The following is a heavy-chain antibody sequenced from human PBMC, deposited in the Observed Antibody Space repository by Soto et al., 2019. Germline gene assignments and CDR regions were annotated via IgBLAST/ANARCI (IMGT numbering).Heavy chain of an antibody. J-gene: IGHJ6*02. CDR3: ASAQYYYCSGSCGMDV. V-gene: IGHV3-13*01. Sequence: EVQLVESGGGLVQPGGSLRLSCAASGFPFKNYDMHWVRQAPGKGLEWVSAMGSAGDTHYSGSVKGRSSISRQNDTNTSHLQKNTLTGGDTAEHSCASAQYYYCSGSCGMDVWGQGTTVTVSS. D-gene: IGHD3-10*01. CDR1: GFPFKNYD. CDR2: MGSAGDT.